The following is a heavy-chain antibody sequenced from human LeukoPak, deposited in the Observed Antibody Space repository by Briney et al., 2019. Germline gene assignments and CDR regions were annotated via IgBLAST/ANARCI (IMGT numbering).Heavy chain of an antibody. Sequence: GGSLRLSCAASGFTFSSYSMNWVRQAPGKGLEWVSYISSSSSTIYYADSVKGRFTISRDNAKNSLYLQMNSLRAEDTAVYYCARATKQQLVPGYYFDYWGQGTLVTVSS. V-gene: IGHV3-48*01. CDR1: GFTFSSYS. D-gene: IGHD6-13*01. CDR3: ARATKQQLVPGYYFDY. J-gene: IGHJ4*02. CDR2: ISSSSSTI.